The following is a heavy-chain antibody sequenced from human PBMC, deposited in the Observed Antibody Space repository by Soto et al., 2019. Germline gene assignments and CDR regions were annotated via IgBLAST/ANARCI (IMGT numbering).Heavy chain of an antibody. D-gene: IGHD2-15*01. V-gene: IGHV6-1*01. J-gene: IGHJ3*02. CDR3: ARDRLVTSECSGGSCYSGAFDI. CDR2: TYYRSKWYN. CDR1: GGSVSSNIAA. Sequence: SETLSLTCAISGGSVSSNIAAWNWIRQSPSRGLEWLGRTYYRSKWYNDYAVSVRSRITINPDTSKNQFSLQLNSVTPEDTAVYYCARDRLVTSECSGGSCYSGAFDIWGQGTMVTVSS.